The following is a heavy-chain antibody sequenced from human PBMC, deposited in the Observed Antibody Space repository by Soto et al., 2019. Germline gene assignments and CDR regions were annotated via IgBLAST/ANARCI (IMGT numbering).Heavy chain of an antibody. CDR2: IIPILGIA. Sequence: QVQLVQSGAEVKKPGSSVKVSCKASGGTFSSYTISWVRQAPGQGLEWMGRIIPILGIANYAQKFQGRVTXXAXKXXSTAYMELSSLRSEDTAVYYCARDPSIAAAGRDDYWGQGTLVTVSS. V-gene: IGHV1-69*08. CDR3: ARDPSIAAAGRDDY. CDR1: GGTFSSYT. D-gene: IGHD6-13*01. J-gene: IGHJ4*02.